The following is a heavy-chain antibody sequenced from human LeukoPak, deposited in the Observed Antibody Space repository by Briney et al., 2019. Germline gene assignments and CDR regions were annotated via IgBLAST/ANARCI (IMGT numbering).Heavy chain of an antibody. D-gene: IGHD3-22*01. CDR1: GFTFSSYA. CDR3: AKDIALSYYYDSSGSVDY. CDR2: ISGSGGST. Sequence: GGSLRLSCAASGFTFSSYAMSWVRQAPGKGLEWVSAISGSGGSTYYADSVKGRFTTSRDNSKNTLYLQMNSLRAEDTAVYYCAKDIALSYYYDSSGSVDYWGQGTLVTVSS. V-gene: IGHV3-23*01. J-gene: IGHJ4*02.